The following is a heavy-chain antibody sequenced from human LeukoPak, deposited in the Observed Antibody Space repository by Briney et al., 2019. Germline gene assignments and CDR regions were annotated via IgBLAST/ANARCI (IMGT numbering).Heavy chain of an antibody. Sequence: GASVKVSCKVSGYTLTELSMHWVRQAPGKGLEWMGGFDPEDGETIYAQKFQGRYTMTEDTSTDTAYLELSSLRSEETAVYYCATSLVALGSTWGQGTLVTVSS. J-gene: IGHJ5*02. D-gene: IGHD2-8*02. V-gene: IGHV1-24*01. CDR2: FDPEDGET. CDR3: ATSLVALGST. CDR1: GYTLTELS.